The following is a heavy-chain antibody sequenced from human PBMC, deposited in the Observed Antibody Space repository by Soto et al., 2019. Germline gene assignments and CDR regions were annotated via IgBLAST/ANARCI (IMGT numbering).Heavy chain of an antibody. Sequence: PGGSLRLSCAAAGFTFSNYAMSWVRQSPGNGQEWVSTFTRAGGTHYADSVKGRFTISRDNSNNMLFLQMNSLRAEDTALYYCARKFALGSPNYDYWGLGTLVTVSS. CDR1: GFTFSNYA. CDR2: FTRAGGT. CDR3: ARKFALGSPNYDY. J-gene: IGHJ4*02. V-gene: IGHV3-23*01. D-gene: IGHD2-21*01.